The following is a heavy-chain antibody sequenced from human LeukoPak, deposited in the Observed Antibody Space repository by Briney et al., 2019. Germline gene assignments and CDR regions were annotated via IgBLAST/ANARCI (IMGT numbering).Heavy chain of an antibody. CDR3: ARDLGYCSSTSCLNWFDP. CDR2: IYTSGST. J-gene: IGHJ5*02. D-gene: IGHD2-2*01. CDR1: GGPISSGSYH. Sequence: SSQTLSLTCTVSGGPISSGSYHGSWIRQPAGRGLEWIGRIYTSGSTNYNPSLKSRVTISVDTSKNQFSLKLSSVTAADTAVYYCARDLGYCSSTSCLNWFDPWGQGTLVTVSS. V-gene: IGHV4-61*02.